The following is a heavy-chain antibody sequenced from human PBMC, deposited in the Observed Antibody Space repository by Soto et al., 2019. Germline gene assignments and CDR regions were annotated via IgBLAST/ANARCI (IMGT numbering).Heavy chain of an antibody. CDR2: IYYSGST. CDR1: GGSISSGGYY. Sequence: QVQLQESGPGLVKPSQTLSLTCTVSGGSISSGGYYWSWIRQHPGKGLEWIGYIYYSGSTYYNPSLPSLVTISVDTSKNQFSLKPSSVTPAVTAVYYCARGWAPPTYYFDYGGQGTLVTVSS. CDR3: ARGWAPPTYYFDY. V-gene: IGHV4-31*01. J-gene: IGHJ4*02.